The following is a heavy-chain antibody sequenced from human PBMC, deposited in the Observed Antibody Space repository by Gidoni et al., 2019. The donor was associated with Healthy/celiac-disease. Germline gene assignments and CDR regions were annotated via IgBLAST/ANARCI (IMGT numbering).Heavy chain of an antibody. D-gene: IGHD6-19*01. CDR3: AREEDSSGWHPTYYYYMDV. J-gene: IGHJ6*03. CDR1: GFTFSDYY. CDR2: NSSSGSTI. Sequence: QVQLVESGVGLVKPGGSLRLSCAASGFTFSDYYMRWIRQAPGKGLEWLSYNSSSGSTIYYADSVKGRVTISRDNAKNSLYLQMNSLRAEDTAVYYCAREEDSSGWHPTYYYYMDVWGKGTTVTVSS. V-gene: IGHV3-11*01.